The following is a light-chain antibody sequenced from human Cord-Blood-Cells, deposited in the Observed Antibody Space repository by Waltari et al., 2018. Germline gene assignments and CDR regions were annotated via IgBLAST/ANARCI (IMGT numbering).Light chain of an antibody. CDR3: QQYKNGPPWP. Sequence: EILMTQSPATFSVSPGERATLSCWALRSVSRNLAWYQQKPGQVLRLLIYGASTRATGIPARFSGSGSGAEFTLSISSLQSEDLAGYYCQQYKNGPPWPVGQGTKVEIK. CDR2: GAS. V-gene: IGKV3-15*01. J-gene: IGKJ1*01. CDR1: RSVSRN.